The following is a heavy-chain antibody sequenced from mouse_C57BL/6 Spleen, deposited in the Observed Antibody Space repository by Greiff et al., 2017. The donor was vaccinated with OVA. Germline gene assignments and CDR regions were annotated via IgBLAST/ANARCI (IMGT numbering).Heavy chain of an antibody. V-gene: IGHV1-19*01. D-gene: IGHD1-1*01. Sequence: EVQLQQSGPVLVKPGASVKMSCKASGYTFTDYYMNWVKQSHGKSLEWIGVINPYNGGTSYNQKFKGKATLTVDKSSSTAYMELNSLTSEDSAVYYCARRDFSFITTAMDYWGQGTSVTISS. J-gene: IGHJ4*01. CDR2: INPYNGGT. CDR1: GYTFTDYY. CDR3: ARRDFSFITTAMDY.